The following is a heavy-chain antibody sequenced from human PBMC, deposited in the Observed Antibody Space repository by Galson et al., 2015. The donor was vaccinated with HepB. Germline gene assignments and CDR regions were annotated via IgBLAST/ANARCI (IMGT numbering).Heavy chain of an antibody. Sequence: ETLSLTCTVSGGSINSDYWGWIRQPPGKGLEWIGHIHYSGSTNYNPSLKSRVTMSLGTSKNQFSLKLSSVTAADTAVYYCARKGSSWYGGQVYDWFDPWGQGTLVTVSS. CDR1: GGSINSDY. CDR3: ARKGSSWYGGQVYDWFDP. D-gene: IGHD6-13*01. V-gene: IGHV4-59*01. J-gene: IGHJ5*02. CDR2: IHYSGST.